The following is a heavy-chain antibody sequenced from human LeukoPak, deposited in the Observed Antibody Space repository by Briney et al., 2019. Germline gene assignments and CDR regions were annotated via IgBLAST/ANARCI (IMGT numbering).Heavy chain of an antibody. J-gene: IGHJ5*02. CDR3: ARGDYYDGGGRNWFDP. CDR2: IRTCWTT. Sequence: SETLSLTCTVSGGSMSSYYWSFIRQPAGKGLEWIGRIRTCWTTYYNPSLKSRVTMSVDTSRNQFSLRLTSVTAADTAVYYCARGDYYDGGGRNWFDPWGQGTLVTVSS. D-gene: IGHD3-16*01. CDR1: GGSMSSYY. V-gene: IGHV4-4*07.